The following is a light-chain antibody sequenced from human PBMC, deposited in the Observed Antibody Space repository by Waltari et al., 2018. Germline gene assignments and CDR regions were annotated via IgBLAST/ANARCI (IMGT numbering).Light chain of an antibody. CDR2: RNN. CDR3: AAWDDSLSGV. J-gene: IGLJ2*01. Sequence: QSVLTQPPSASGTPGQRVTISCSGSSSNLGSNYVYWYQQPPGTTPKLPIYRNNQRPSGVPDRFSGSKSGTSASLAISGLRSEDEADYYCAAWDDSLSGVFGGGTKLNVL. V-gene: IGLV1-47*01. CDR1: SSNLGSNY.